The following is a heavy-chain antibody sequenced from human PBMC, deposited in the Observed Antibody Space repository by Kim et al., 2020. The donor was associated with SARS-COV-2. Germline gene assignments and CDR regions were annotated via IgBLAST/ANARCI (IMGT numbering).Heavy chain of an antibody. J-gene: IGHJ4*02. V-gene: IGHV3-7*03. Sequence: GGSLRLSCAASGFTFSSYWMSWVRQAPGKGLEWVANIKQDGSEKYYVDSVKGRFTISRDNAKNSLYLQMNSLRAEDTAVYYCARDKNDYDFWSGYSLFDYWGQGTLVTVSS. CDR3: ARDKNDYDFWSGYSLFDY. CDR1: GFTFSSYW. CDR2: IKQDGSEK. D-gene: IGHD3-3*01.